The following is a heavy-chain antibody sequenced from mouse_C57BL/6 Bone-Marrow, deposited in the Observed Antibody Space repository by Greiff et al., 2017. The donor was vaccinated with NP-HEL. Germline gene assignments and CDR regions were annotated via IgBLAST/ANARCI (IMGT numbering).Heavy chain of an antibody. J-gene: IGHJ3*01. CDR2: ISYDGSN. V-gene: IGHV3-6*01. CDR1: GYSITSGYY. CDR3: ARKGYYYGSSWFAY. D-gene: IGHD1-1*01. Sequence: EVQLQESGPGLVKPSQSLSLTCSVTGYSITSGYYWNWIRQFPGNKLEWMGYISYDGSNNYNPSLKNTISITRDTSKNQLFLKLNSVTTEDTATYYCARKGYYYGSSWFAYWGQGTLVTVSA.